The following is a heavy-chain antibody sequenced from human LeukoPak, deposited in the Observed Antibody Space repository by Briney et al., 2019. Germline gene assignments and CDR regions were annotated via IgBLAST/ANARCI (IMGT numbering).Heavy chain of an antibody. D-gene: IGHD3-22*01. V-gene: IGHV3-11*04. Sequence: GRSLRLSCAASGFTFDDYAMHWVRQAPGKGLEWVSYISSSGSTIYYADSVKGRFTISRDNAKNSLYLQMNSLRAEDTAVYYCARDVAGGYLFDYWGQGTLVTVSS. CDR1: GFTFDDYA. CDR2: ISSSGSTI. J-gene: IGHJ4*02. CDR3: ARDVAGGYLFDY.